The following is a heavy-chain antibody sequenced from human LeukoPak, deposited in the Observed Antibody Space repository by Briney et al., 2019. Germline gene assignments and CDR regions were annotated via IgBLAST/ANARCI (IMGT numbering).Heavy chain of an antibody. CDR2: ISAYNGNT. J-gene: IGHJ6*02. Sequence: GASVKVSCKASGYTFTSYGISWVRQAPGQGLEGMGWISAYNGNTNYAQKLQGRVIMTTDTSTSTAYMELRSLRSDDTAVNYCAREMGSGWYGHYYYYGMDVWGQGTTVTVSS. CDR1: GYTFTSYG. CDR3: AREMGSGWYGHYYYYGMDV. D-gene: IGHD6-19*01. V-gene: IGHV1-18*01.